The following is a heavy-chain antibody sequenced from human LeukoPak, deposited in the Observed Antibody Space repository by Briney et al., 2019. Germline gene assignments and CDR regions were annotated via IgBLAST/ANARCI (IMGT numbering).Heavy chain of an antibody. CDR2: ISPSSTIM. Sequence: GGSLRLSCAASGFTFSSYSMNWVRQAPGKGLEWVSYISPSSTIMYYADSVRGRFTVSRDNAKNSLYLQMNSLRAEDTAVYYCARPEKSGYSPYVFDIWGRGTMVTVSS. CDR3: ARPEKSGYSPYVFDI. CDR1: GFTFSSYS. D-gene: IGHD3-3*01. J-gene: IGHJ3*02. V-gene: IGHV3-48*01.